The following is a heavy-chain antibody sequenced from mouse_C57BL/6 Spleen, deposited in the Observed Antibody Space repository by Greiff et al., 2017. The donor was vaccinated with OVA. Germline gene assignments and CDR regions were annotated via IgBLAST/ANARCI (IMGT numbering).Heavy chain of an antibody. CDR1: GFSLTNYG. CDR3: AKSHGSSLSAMDY. D-gene: IGHD1-1*01. J-gene: IGHJ4*01. Sequence: QVHVKQSGPGLVQPSQSLSITCTVSGFSLTNYGVHWVRQSPGKGLEWLGVIWRGGSTDYNAAFMSRLSITKDNSKSQVFFKMNSLQTDDTAIYYCAKSHGSSLSAMDYWGQGTSVTVSS. CDR2: IWRGGST. V-gene: IGHV2-5*01.